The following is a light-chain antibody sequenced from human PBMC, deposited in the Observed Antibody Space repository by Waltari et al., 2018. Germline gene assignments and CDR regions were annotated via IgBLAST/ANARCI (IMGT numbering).Light chain of an antibody. CDR2: DVS. Sequence: QSALAQPASVSGSPGQSITISCTGTDSDFGAYNYVYWYQQHPGIAPKLLLYDVSDRPSGVSDRFSGSKSGKTASLTISGLQPEDAADYYCSSYTRRNTVIFGGGTKLTVV. CDR3: SSYTRRNTVI. V-gene: IGLV2-14*03. CDR1: DSDFGAYNY. J-gene: IGLJ2*01.